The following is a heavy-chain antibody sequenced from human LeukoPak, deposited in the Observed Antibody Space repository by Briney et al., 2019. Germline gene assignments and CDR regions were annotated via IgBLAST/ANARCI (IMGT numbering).Heavy chain of an antibody. J-gene: IGHJ4*02. D-gene: IGHD5-18*01. CDR1: GGSISSSSYY. Sequence: SETLSLTCTVSGGSISSSSYYWGWIRQPPGKGLEWIGSIYYRGSTYYNPSLKSRVTISVDTSKNQFSLKLSSVTAADTAVYYCARTVDTAMVFDYWGQGTLATVSS. V-gene: IGHV4-39*01. CDR3: ARTVDTAMVFDY. CDR2: IYYRGST.